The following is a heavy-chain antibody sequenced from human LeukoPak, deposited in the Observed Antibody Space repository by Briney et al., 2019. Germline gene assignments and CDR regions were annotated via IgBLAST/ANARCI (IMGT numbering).Heavy chain of an antibody. V-gene: IGHV6-1*01. J-gene: IGHJ4*02. Sequence: SQTLSLTCAISGDSVSSKSAAWNWIRQSPSRGLEWLGRTYYRSKWSSGYAESVKSRITINPDTSKNQFSLQLNSVTPEDTAVYYCARVEYTSSWSYFDYWGQGTLVTVSS. CDR2: TYYRSKWSS. D-gene: IGHD6-13*01. CDR1: GDSVSSKSAA. CDR3: ARVEYTSSWSYFDY.